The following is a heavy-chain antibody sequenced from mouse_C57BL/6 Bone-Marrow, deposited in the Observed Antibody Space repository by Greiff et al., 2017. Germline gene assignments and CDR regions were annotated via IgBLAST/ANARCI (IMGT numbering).Heavy chain of an antibody. V-gene: IGHV14-4*01. CDR3: TTYYYGSSYVYWYFDV. D-gene: IGHD1-1*01. J-gene: IGHJ1*03. Sequence: EVQLQQSGAELVRPGASVKLSCTASGFNIKDDYMHWVKQRPEQGLEWIGWIDPENGDTEYATKFQGKATITADTSSNTAYLQLSSLTSEDTAVYYGTTYYYGSSYVYWYFDVWGTGTTVTVSS. CDR1: GFNIKDDY. CDR2: IDPENGDT.